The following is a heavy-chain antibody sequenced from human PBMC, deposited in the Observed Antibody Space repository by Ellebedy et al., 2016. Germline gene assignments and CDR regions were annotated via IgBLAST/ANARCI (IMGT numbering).Heavy chain of an antibody. CDR3: ASGEGGYSRY. V-gene: IGHV4-34*01. J-gene: IGHJ4*02. D-gene: IGHD4-23*01. Sequence: SETLSLTXAVYGGSFSGYYWSWIRQPPGKGLEWIGEINHSGSTNYNPSLKSRVTISVDTSKNQFSLKLSSVTAADTAVYYCASGEGGYSRYWGQGTLVTVSS. CDR2: INHSGST. CDR1: GGSFSGYY.